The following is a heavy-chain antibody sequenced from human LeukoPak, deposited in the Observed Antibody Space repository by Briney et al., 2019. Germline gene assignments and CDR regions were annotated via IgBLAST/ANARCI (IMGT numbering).Heavy chain of an antibody. D-gene: IGHD2-21*01. CDR1: GYTFTGYY. Sequence: VASVTVSCKASGYTFTGYYMHWVRQAPGQGLEWMGWINPNSGGTNYAQKFQGWVTMTRDTSISTAYMELSRLRSDDTAVYYCARASPTLEHGYFDLWGRGTLVTVSS. CDR2: INPNSGGT. CDR3: ARASPTLEHGYFDL. J-gene: IGHJ2*01. V-gene: IGHV1-2*04.